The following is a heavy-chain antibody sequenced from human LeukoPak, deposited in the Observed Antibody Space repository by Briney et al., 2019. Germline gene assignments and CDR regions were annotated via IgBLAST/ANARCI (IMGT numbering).Heavy chain of an antibody. V-gene: IGHV1-2*06. Sequence: ASVRVSCKASGFTFTDYYIHWVRQAPGQGLEWMGRINLDSGATNCAQRFQDKVTMTRDTSITTAYMELRSLTSDDTAIYYCARIYGWTTSGTYELTDYWGQGTLVTVSS. CDR2: INLDSGAT. CDR1: GFTFTDYY. CDR3: ARIYGWTTSGTYELTDY. J-gene: IGHJ4*02. D-gene: IGHD1-26*01.